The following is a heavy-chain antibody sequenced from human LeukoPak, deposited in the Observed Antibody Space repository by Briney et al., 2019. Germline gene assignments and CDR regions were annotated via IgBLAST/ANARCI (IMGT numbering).Heavy chain of an antibody. J-gene: IGHJ4*02. CDR3: ARDRGGKIAARVDY. D-gene: IGHD6-6*01. CDR2: ISSSSSYI. V-gene: IGHV3-21*01. Sequence: PGGSLRLSCAASGFTFSSYSMNWVRQAPGKGLEGVSSISSSSSYIYYADSVKGRFTISRDNAKNSLYLQMNSLRAEDTAVYYCARDRGGKIAARVDYWGQGTLVTVSS. CDR1: GFTFSSYS.